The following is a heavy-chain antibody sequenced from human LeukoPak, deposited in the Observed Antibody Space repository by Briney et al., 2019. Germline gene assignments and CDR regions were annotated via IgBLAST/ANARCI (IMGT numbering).Heavy chain of an antibody. D-gene: IGHD2-21*02. CDR2: IKSKTDGGTT. CDR3: TTGPVVATANGDY. CDR1: GFTFSSYW. V-gene: IGHV3-15*01. Sequence: PGGSLRLSCAASGFTFSSYWMTWVRQAPGKGLEWVGRIKSKTDGGTTDYAAPVKGRFTISRDDSKNTLYLQMNSLKTEDTAVYCCTTGPVVATANGDYWGQGTLVTVSS. J-gene: IGHJ4*02.